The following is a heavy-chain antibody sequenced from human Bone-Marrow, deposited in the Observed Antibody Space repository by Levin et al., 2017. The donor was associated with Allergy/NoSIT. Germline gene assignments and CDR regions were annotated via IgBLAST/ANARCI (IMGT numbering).Heavy chain of an antibody. J-gene: IGHJ4*02. CDR3: VTEDYGDYEAPLDN. CDR1: GFNFTNAW. CDR2: IKSKADGGTV. V-gene: IGHV3-15*06. Sequence: GGSLRLSCAASGFNFTNAWMNWVRQAPGKGLEWVGRIKSKADGGTVYHAAPVKGRFTISRDDSKNTLYLQLTSLKIADTAVYYCVTEDYGDYEAPLDNWGQGILVIVSS. D-gene: IGHD4-17*01.